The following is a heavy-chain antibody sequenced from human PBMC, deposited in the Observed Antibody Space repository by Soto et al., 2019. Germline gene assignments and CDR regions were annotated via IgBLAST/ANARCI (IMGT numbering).Heavy chain of an antibody. V-gene: IGHV1-69*06. CDR3: ANYPRRGGYYYYGMDV. CDR1: GGTFSSYA. CDR2: IIPIFGTA. Sequence: QVPLVQSGAEVKKPGSSVKVSCKASGGTFSSYAISWVRQAPGQGLEWMGGIIPIFGTANYAQKFQGRVTITADKSTSTAYMELSSLRSEDTAVYYCANYPRRGGYYYYGMDVWGQGTTVTVSS. D-gene: IGHD3-16*01. J-gene: IGHJ6*02.